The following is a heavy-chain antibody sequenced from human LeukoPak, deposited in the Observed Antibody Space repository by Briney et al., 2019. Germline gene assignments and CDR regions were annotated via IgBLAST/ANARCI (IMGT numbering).Heavy chain of an antibody. D-gene: IGHD1-14*01. J-gene: IGHJ4*02. Sequence: ASVMVSCKASGYTFDNFYIHWVRQAPGQWPEWMGWINGNDGSTKYAQRFQGRVIMTRVTAISTVYMDLSGLRPDDTAIYYCARDEGSTYNQLDYWGQGTLVTVSS. CDR2: INGNDGST. CDR3: ARDEGSTYNQLDY. V-gene: IGHV1-2*02. CDR1: GYTFDNFY.